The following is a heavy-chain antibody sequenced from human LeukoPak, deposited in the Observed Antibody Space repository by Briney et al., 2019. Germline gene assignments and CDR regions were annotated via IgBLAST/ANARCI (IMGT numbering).Heavy chain of an antibody. V-gene: IGHV4-34*01. Sequence: PSETLSLTCAVSGGSISSGGYSWSWIRQPPGRGLEWIGEINHSGSTNYNPSLKSRVTISVDTSKNQFSLKLSSVTAADTAVYYCASLMVRGVIRDYWGQGTLVTVSS. CDR1: GGSISSGGYS. J-gene: IGHJ4*02. D-gene: IGHD3-10*01. CDR3: ASLMVRGVIRDY. CDR2: INHSGST.